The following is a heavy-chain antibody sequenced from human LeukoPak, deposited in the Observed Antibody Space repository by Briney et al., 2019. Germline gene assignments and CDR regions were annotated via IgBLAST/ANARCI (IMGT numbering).Heavy chain of an antibody. CDR3: ACGELLLFGY. CDR2: INTNGSST. Sequence: GGSLRLSCAASGFTFSRYWMHWVRQVPGKGLVWVSRINTNGSSTNYADSVKGRFTISRDNSENTLYLQMNSLRAEDTAVYYCACGELLLFGYWGQGTLVTVSS. CDR1: GFTFSRYW. V-gene: IGHV3-74*01. D-gene: IGHD3-10*01. J-gene: IGHJ4*02.